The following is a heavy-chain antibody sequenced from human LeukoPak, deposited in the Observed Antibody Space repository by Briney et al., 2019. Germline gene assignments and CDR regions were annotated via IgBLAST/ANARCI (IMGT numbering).Heavy chain of an antibody. D-gene: IGHD2-2*01. V-gene: IGHV1-3*01. Sequence: ASVKVSCKASGYTFTSYAMHWVRQAPGQRLEWMGWINAGNGNTKYSQKFQGRVTITRDTSASTAYMELSSLRSEDTAVYYCASSVVPAAKAKASDAFDIWGQGTMVTVSS. CDR1: GYTFTSYA. J-gene: IGHJ3*02. CDR3: ASSVVPAAKAKASDAFDI. CDR2: INAGNGNT.